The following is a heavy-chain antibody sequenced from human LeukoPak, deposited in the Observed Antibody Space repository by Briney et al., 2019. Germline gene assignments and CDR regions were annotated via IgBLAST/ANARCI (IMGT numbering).Heavy chain of an antibody. V-gene: IGHV3-30*18. D-gene: IGHD6-19*01. J-gene: IGHJ4*02. CDR2: ISNDGNNK. CDR1: GFPFSSYG. CDR3: AKGGGSSGRSYYYDY. Sequence: PGGSLRLSCAASGFPFSSYGMHWVRPAPGKGLEWVAAISNDGNNKFYADSVKGRFTISRDNPKNTMNLQMNSLRAEDTAVYYCAKGGGSSGRSYYYDYWGQGTLVTVSS.